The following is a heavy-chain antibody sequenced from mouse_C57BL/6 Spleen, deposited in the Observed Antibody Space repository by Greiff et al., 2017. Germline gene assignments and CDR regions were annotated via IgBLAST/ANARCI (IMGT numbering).Heavy chain of an antibody. CDR1: GFTFSSYA. CDR2: ISDGGSYT. J-gene: IGHJ2*01. D-gene: IGHD1-1*01. Sequence: EVQRVESGGGLVKPGGSLKLSCAASGFTFSSYAMSWVRQTPEKRLEWVATISDGGSYTYYPDNVKGRFTISRDNAKNNLYLQMSHLKSEDTAMYYCARVITTVVATGDYFDYWGQGTTLTVSS. CDR3: ARVITTVVATGDYFDY. V-gene: IGHV5-4*01.